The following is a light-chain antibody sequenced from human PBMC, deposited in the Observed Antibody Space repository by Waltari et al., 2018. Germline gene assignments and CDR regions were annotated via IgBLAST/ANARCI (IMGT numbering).Light chain of an antibody. V-gene: IGLV2-14*03. CDR2: YVN. Sequence: QSALTPPASVSGSPGQSITISCTGTSSDVGGYPYVSWYQHHPGNAPKLMIHYVNKRPTGVSNRFSGAKSGNTASLTISGLQAEDEADYYCSSYTSISTFYVFGTGTKVTVL. CDR3: SSYTSISTFYV. J-gene: IGLJ1*01. CDR1: SSDVGGYPY.